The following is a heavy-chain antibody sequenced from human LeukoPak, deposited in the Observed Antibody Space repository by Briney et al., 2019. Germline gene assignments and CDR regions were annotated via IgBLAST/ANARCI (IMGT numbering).Heavy chain of an antibody. J-gene: IGHJ4*02. CDR3: ARDGGLLPDN. CDR1: GFPFSTYW. CDR2: ISPDGSSR. D-gene: IGHD2-21*02. Sequence: GGSLGLSCAASGFPFSTYWMHWVCQPPGKGLMWVSRISPDGSSRSYADSVKGRFIISRDNAKNTLSLQMNSLTAADTAVYYCARDGGLLPDNWGKGTLVTVSS. V-gene: IGHV3-74*01.